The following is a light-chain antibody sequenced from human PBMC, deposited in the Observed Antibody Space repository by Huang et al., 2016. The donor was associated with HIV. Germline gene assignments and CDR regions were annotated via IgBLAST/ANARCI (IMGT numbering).Light chain of an antibody. V-gene: IGKV3-15*01. CDR1: QSVATN. CDR2: GAS. CDR3: QQYHNWPYT. Sequence: EIIMTQSPATLSLSPGEGASLSCRANQSVATNLAWYLHRPGQSPRILIFGASTRASGLPDRFSGSGSWTQFTLTVSGLQSEDFAVYYCQQYHNWPYTFGQGTKLEI. J-gene: IGKJ2*01.